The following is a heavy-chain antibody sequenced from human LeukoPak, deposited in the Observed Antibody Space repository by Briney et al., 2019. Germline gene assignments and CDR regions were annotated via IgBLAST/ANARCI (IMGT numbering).Heavy chain of an antibody. J-gene: IGHJ5*02. CDR3: ARSQDVLLWFGESVNWFDP. CDR2: IYYSGST. CDR1: GGSISSYY. Sequence: SETLSLTCTVSGGSISSYYWSWIRQPPGKGLEWIGYIYYSGSTNYNPSLKSRVTISVDTSTNQFSLKLSSVTAADTAVYYCARSQDVLLWFGESVNWFDPWGQGTLVTVSS. V-gene: IGHV4-59*01. D-gene: IGHD3-10*01.